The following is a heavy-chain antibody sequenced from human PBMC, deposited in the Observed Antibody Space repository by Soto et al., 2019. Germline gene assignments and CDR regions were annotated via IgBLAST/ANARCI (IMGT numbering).Heavy chain of an antibody. J-gene: IGHJ4*02. Sequence: VQLLESGGGLVQPGGSLRLSCAASGFTFSSYGMHWVRQAPGKGLEWVAVISYDGSNKYYADSVKGRFTISRDNSKNTLYLQMNSLRAEDTAVYYCAKESRTAIIDYWGQGTLVTVSS. CDR2: ISYDGSNK. CDR3: AKESRTAIIDY. V-gene: IGHV3-30*18. D-gene: IGHD5-18*01. CDR1: GFTFSSYG.